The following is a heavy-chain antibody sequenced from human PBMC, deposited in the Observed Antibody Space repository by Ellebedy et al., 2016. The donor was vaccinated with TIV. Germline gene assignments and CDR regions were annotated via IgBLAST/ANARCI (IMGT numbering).Heavy chain of an antibody. CDR3: ARLLDSSGYYYVDY. CDR2: INSDGSST. CDR1: GFTFSSYW. Sequence: GESLKISCAASGFTFSSYWMHWVRQAPGKGLVWVSRINSDGSSTSYADSVKGRFTISRDNAKNTLYLQMNSLRAEDTAVYYCARLLDSSGYYYVDYWGQGTLVTVSS. D-gene: IGHD3-22*01. V-gene: IGHV3-74*01. J-gene: IGHJ4*02.